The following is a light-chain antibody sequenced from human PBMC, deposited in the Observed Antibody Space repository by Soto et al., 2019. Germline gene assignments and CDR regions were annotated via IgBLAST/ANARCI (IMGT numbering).Light chain of an antibody. CDR3: QQDISFPFT. CDR2: ASS. J-gene: IGKJ3*01. Sequence: DIQMTQSPSSVSASVGDRVTITCRASQGIASWLAWYQQKPGKAPKLLLYASSNLQGEVPSRFSGSGSGTDFTLTINSLQPEDFATYFCQQDISFPFTFGPGTKVDAK. CDR1: QGIASW. V-gene: IGKV1-12*01.